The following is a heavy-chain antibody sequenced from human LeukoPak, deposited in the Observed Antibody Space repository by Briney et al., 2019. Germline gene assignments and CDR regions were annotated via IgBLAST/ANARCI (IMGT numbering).Heavy chain of an antibody. J-gene: IGHJ5*02. CDR2: INWNGGST. CDR3: ARAVEGGDYANWFDP. Sequence: GGSLRLSCAASGFTFDDYGMSWVRQAPGKGLEWVSGINWNGGSTGYADSVKGRFTISRDNAKNSQYLQMNSLRAEDTALYYCARAVEGGDYANWFDPWGQGTLVTVSS. V-gene: IGHV3-20*04. D-gene: IGHD4-17*01. CDR1: GFTFDDYG.